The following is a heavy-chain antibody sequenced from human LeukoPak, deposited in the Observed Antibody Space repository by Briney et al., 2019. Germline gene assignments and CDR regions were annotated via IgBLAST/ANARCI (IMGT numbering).Heavy chain of an antibody. D-gene: IGHD3-10*01. CDR3: ARSSVGSGSNFDY. J-gene: IGHJ4*02. Sequence: PSETLSLTCAVYGGSFSGYYWSWIRQPPGKGLEWIGEINHSGSTNYNPSLKSRVTISVDTSKNHFSLNLSSVTAADTAMYYCARSSVGSGSNFDYWGQGTLVTVSS. V-gene: IGHV4-34*01. CDR1: GGSFSGYY. CDR2: INHSGST.